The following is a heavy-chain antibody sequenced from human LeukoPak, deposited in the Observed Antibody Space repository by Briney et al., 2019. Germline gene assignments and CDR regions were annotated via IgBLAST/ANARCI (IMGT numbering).Heavy chain of an antibody. CDR3: AKDYRRGDVVPYYFGSGSYYKKTFYSYYMDV. V-gene: IGHV3-23*01. J-gene: IGHJ6*03. CDR1: GFTFDDYA. Sequence: GGSLRLSCAASGFTFDDYAMHWVRQAPGKGLEWVSGISNSGGSTYYADSVRGRFIISRDNSKNTLYLQMNSLRAEDTAVYYCAKDYRRGDVVPYYFGSGSYYKKTFYSYYMDVWGKGTTVTISS. CDR2: ISNSGGST. D-gene: IGHD3-10*01.